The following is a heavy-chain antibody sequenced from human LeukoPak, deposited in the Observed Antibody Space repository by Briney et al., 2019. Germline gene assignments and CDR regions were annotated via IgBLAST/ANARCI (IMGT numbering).Heavy chain of an antibody. Sequence: GGSLRLSCAASGFTFSDYYMSWIRQAPGKGLEWVSYISSSGSTIYYADSVKGRFTISRDNAKNSLYLQMNSLRAEDTAVYYCARAARVTMVRGVRRNYYYGMDVWGQGTTVTVSS. CDR2: ISSSGSTI. CDR3: ARAARVTMVRGVRRNYYYGMDV. D-gene: IGHD3-10*01. V-gene: IGHV3-11*01. J-gene: IGHJ6*02. CDR1: GFTFSDYY.